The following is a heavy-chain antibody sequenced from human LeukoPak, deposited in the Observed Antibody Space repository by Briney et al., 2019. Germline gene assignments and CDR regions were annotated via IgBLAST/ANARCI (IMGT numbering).Heavy chain of an antibody. CDR2: INQDGGGR. CDR1: GFTFTSYW. D-gene: IGHD3-16*01. V-gene: IGHV3-7*01. CDR3: ARDSSNPVWYYYYGMDV. Sequence: GGSLRLSCAASGFTFTSYWMTWVRQAPGKGLEWVANINQDGGGRYYVDSVKGRFTISRDNAKNSLYLQMNSLRVEDTAVYYCARDSSNPVWYYYYGMDVWGQGTTVTVSS. J-gene: IGHJ6*02.